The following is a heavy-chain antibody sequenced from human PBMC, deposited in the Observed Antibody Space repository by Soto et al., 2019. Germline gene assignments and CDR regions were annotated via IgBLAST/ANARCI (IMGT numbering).Heavy chain of an antibody. D-gene: IGHD5-12*01. J-gene: IGHJ5*01. CDR3: ASVAHGSGYNSLDS. CDR1: GYIFTGYY. CDR2: INPNSGGT. Sequence: QVQLVQSGAEVKKPGASVKVSCKASGYIFTGYYMHWVRQAPEQGLEWMGWINPNSGGTSYAQKFQGWVTMTSDTSISTAYMEVSRLKSDDTAVYYCASVAHGSGYNSLDSWGQGTLVTVSS. V-gene: IGHV1-2*04.